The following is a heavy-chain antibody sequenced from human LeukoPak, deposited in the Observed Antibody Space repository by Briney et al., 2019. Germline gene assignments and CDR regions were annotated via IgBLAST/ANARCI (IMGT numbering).Heavy chain of an antibody. CDR2: FDPEDGET. CDR3: ATGSSGPYYFDY. V-gene: IGHV1-24*01. J-gene: IGHJ4*02. D-gene: IGHD6-19*01. CDR1: GYTLTELS. Sequence: SVKFSCKVSGYTLTELSMHWVRQAPGKGLEWMGGFDPEDGETIYAQKFQGRVTMTEDTSTDTAYMELSSLRSEDTAVYYCATGSSGPYYFDYWGQGSLVAVSS.